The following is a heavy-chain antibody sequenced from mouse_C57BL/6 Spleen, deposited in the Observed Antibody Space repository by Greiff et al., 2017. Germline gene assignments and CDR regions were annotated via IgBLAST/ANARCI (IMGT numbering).Heavy chain of an antibody. CDR3: ARSGYYGSSPYYAMDY. D-gene: IGHD1-1*01. J-gene: IGHJ4*01. Sequence: VQLQQSVAELVRPGASVKLSCTASGFNIKNTYMHWVKQRPEQGLAWIGRIDPANGNTKYAPKFQGKATITADTSSNTAYLQLSSLTSEDTAIYYCARSGYYGSSPYYAMDYWGQGTSVTVSS. CDR1: GFNIKNTY. CDR2: IDPANGNT. V-gene: IGHV14-3*01.